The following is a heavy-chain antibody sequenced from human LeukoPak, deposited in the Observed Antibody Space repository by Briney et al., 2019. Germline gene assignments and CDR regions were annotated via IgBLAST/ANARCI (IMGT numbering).Heavy chain of an antibody. CDR3: ARAGELRYMDV. CDR1: GFTSSDYY. CDR2: IKGIGPTT. V-gene: IGHV3-11*04. J-gene: IGHJ6*03. Sequence: GGSLRLSCAASGFTSSDYYMSWIRQAPGKGLEWVSTIKGIGPTTYYADSLKGRFTISRDNAKNSLFLQMSSLRADDTAIYYCARAGELRYMDVWGKGTAVTVSS. D-gene: IGHD3-16*01.